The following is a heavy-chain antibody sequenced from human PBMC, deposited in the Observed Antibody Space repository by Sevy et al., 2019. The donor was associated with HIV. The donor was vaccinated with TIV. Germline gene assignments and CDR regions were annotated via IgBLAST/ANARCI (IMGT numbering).Heavy chain of an antibody. Sequence: GGSLRLSCAASGLTFSSYWMHWVRQTPGKGLVWVSRINSDGSSTSYADSVKGRFTISRDNAKNTLYLQMNSLRAEDTAVYYCARQGGSGLGSLDAFDIWGQGTMVTVSS. J-gene: IGHJ3*02. CDR1: GLTFSSYW. D-gene: IGHD6-19*01. CDR3: ARQGGSGLGSLDAFDI. CDR2: INSDGSST. V-gene: IGHV3-74*01.